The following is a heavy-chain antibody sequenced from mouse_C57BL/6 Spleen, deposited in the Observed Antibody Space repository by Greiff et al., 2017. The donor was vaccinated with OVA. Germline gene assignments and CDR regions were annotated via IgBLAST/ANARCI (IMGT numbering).Heavy chain of an antibody. D-gene: IGHD1-1*01. CDR1: GYAFSSSW. V-gene: IGHV1-82*01. CDR2: IYPGDGDT. Sequence: QVQLQQSGPELVKPGASVKISCKASGYAFSSSWMNWVKQRPGKGLEWIGRIYPGDGDTNYNGKFKGKATLTADKSSSTAYMQLSSLTSEDSAVYFCAREEITTVVSGGMDYWGQGTSVTVSS. J-gene: IGHJ4*01. CDR3: AREEITTVVSGGMDY.